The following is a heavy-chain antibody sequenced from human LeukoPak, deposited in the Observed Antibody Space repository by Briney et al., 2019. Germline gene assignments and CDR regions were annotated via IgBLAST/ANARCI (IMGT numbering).Heavy chain of an antibody. CDR1: GGSISSGDYY. V-gene: IGHV4-30-4*08. Sequence: SQTLSLTCTVSGGSISSGDYYWSWIRQPPGKGLEWIGYIYYSGSTYYNPSLKSRVTISVDTSKNQFSLKLSSVTAADTAVYCCAREAYDFWSGYVYADYWGQGTLVTVSS. J-gene: IGHJ4*02. CDR2: IYYSGST. CDR3: AREAYDFWSGYVYADY. D-gene: IGHD3-3*01.